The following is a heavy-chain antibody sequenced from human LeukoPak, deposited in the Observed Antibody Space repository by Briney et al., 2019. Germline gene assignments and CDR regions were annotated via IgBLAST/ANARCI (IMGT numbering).Heavy chain of an antibody. Sequence: ASVTVSCKASGCTFTAYYIQWVRQAPGQGLEWMGTIRPGDTRTTYAQKFQGRVTMTWDMSTTTGYMELSSLRSEDTAVYYCVREKSGGTYDYWGQGTLVTVSS. V-gene: IGHV1-46*01. CDR1: GCTFTAYY. CDR2: IRPGDTRT. CDR3: VREKSGGTYDY. J-gene: IGHJ4*02. D-gene: IGHD3-16*01.